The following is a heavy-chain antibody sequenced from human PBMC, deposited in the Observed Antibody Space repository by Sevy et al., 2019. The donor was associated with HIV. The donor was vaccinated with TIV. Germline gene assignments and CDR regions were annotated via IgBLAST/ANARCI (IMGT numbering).Heavy chain of an antibody. CDR2: IKSKTDGGTT. J-gene: IGHJ4*02. Sequence: GESLKISCAASGFTFSNAWMSWVRQAPGKGLEWVGRIKSKTDGGTTDYAAPVKGRFTISRDDSKNTLYLQMNSLKTEDTAVYYCTTGGYYELYYFDYWGQGTLVTVSS. CDR3: TTGGYYELYYFDY. V-gene: IGHV3-15*01. CDR1: GFTFSNAW. D-gene: IGHD3-22*01.